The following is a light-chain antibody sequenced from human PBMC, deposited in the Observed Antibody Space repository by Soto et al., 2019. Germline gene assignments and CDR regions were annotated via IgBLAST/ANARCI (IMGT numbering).Light chain of an antibody. CDR1: NSDIGYNF. J-gene: IGLJ3*02. Sequence: QSALTQPDSVSGSPGQSITISCTGSNSDIGYNFVSWYQQHPGEGPKLMLYEDGNRPSGGSNRFSGFKSGNPASLTISVLLAQDEANYFCGSYSLNSIWVFGGGTKLTVL. CDR2: EDG. CDR3: GSYSLNSIWV. V-gene: IGLV2-14*01.